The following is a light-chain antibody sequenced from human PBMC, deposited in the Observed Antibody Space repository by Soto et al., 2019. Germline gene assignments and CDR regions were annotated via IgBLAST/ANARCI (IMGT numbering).Light chain of an antibody. CDR1: QSISSY. V-gene: IGKV1-39*01. Sequence: IEVSRSPSSLTASVGERVTITCRASQSISSYLNWYQQKPGKAPKLLIYAASSLQSGVPSRFSGTSSRTDFTLAISLGHPADSPTCYSQLSDSTLGDIGGGTKVDNK. J-gene: IGKJ4*01. CDR3: QLSDSTLGD. CDR2: AAS.